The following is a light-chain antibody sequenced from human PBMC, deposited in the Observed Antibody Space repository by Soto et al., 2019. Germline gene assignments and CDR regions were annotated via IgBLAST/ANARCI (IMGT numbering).Light chain of an antibody. V-gene: IGLV2-14*01. Sequence: LTQPASVSWSPGQSVTISCTGTSSDVGAYNYVSWYQHHPGKAPKLVIYEVSNRPSGLSNRFSGSKSGNTASLTISGLQAEDEADYFCSSYTTTKEVFGTGTKVTVL. J-gene: IGLJ1*01. CDR1: SSDVGAYNY. CDR2: EVS. CDR3: SSYTTTKEV.